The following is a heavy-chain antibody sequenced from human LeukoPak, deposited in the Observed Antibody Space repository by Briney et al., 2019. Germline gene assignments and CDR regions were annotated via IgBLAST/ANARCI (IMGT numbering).Heavy chain of an antibody. CDR1: GWSFNDYY. CDR3: ARGQVPAARGYNWFDP. J-gene: IGHJ5*02. Sequence: PSETLSLTCAVYGWSFNDYYWNWIRQPPGKGLEWIGEINARGDTNYNPSLKSRVTISVDTSKKQFSLRLTSMIPADTALYYCARGQVPAARGYNWFDPWGQGTLVTVSS. V-gene: IGHV4-34*01. CDR2: INARGDT. D-gene: IGHD2-2*01.